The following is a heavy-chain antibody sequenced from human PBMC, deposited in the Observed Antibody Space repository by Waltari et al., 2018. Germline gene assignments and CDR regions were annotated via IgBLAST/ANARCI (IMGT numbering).Heavy chain of an antibody. D-gene: IGHD3-3*01. CDR3: VRGFGLASNYYAMDV. CDR1: GFIFRNYE. V-gene: IGHV3-48*03. J-gene: IGHJ6*02. CDR2: IDFTGRVI. Sequence: EVQLVETGGGLEHPGGSLTLSCGASGFIFRNYEINWVRQAPGEGLEWVAYIDFTGRVIHFTDSVKGRFTISRDNARNSVSLQMNRLRFEDTAIYYCVRGFGLASNYYAMDVWGRGTTVTVSS.